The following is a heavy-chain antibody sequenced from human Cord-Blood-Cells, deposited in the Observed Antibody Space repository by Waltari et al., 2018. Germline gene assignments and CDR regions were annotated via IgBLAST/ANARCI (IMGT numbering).Heavy chain of an antibody. D-gene: IGHD3-9*01. CDR3: ARVGYYDILTGDY. Sequence: QVQLQQWGAGLLTPSEPLSLTCAAYGGPFSGNYRRWCRQRPGKGLEWIGEINHSGSTNYNPSLKSRVTISVDTSKNQFSLKLSSVTAADTAVYYCARVGYYDILTGDYWGQGTLVTVSS. CDR1: GGPFSGNY. J-gene: IGHJ4*02. CDR2: INHSGST. V-gene: IGHV4-34*01.